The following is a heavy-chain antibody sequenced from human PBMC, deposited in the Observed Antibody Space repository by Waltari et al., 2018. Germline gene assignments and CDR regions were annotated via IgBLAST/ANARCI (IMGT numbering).Heavy chain of an antibody. CDR3: ARVGYGWGRQFVY. V-gene: IGHV4-34*01. CDR1: GGSFSGYY. J-gene: IGHJ4*02. D-gene: IGHD2-8*02. CDR2: INHSGST. Sequence: QVQLQQWGAGLLKPSETLSLTCAVYGGSFSGYYWSWIRQPPGKGLEWIGEINHSGSTNYNPSLKSRVTISVDTSKNQFSLKLSSVTAADTAVYYCARVGYGWGRQFVYWGQGTLVTVSS.